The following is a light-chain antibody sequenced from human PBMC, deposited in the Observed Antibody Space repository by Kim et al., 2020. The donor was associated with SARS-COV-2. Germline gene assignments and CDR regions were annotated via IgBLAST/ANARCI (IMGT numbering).Light chain of an antibody. CDR2: DAA. V-gene: IGKV3-11*01. J-gene: IGKJ4*01. CDR1: QSVSSY. CDR3: QQRSNWPLT. Sequence: LSPGERATHSCRASQSVSSYLAWYQRKPGQTPRLLIYDAANRATGIPARFSGSGSGTDFTLTISSLEPEDFAVYYCQQRSNWPLTFGGGTKEDIK.